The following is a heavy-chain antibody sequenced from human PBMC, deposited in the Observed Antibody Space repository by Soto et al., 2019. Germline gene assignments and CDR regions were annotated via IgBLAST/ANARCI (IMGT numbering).Heavy chain of an antibody. J-gene: IGHJ3*02. CDR1: GFTFSSYS. V-gene: IGHV3-21*01. D-gene: IGHD2-15*01. CDR2: ISSSSSYI. CDR3: ARDFLTYCSGGSCYSDI. Sequence: PGGSLRLSCAASGFTFSSYSMNWVRQAPGKGLEWVSSISSSSSYIYYADSVKGRFTISRDNAKNSLYLQMNSLRAEDTAVYYCARDFLTYCSGGSCYSDIWGQGTMDTVSS.